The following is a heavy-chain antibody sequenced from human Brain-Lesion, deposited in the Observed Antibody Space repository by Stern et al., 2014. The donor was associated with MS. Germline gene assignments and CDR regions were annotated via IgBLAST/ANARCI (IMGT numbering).Heavy chain of an antibody. CDR3: ARGAGVFDS. CDR2: IFYTGST. CDR1: GGSIGRSSYY. Sequence: QVQLVESGPGLVKPSETLSLTCTVSGGSIGRSSYYWGWIRQPPGKGLEWIGNIFYTGSTFYDPSLKSRVPLSVDTPNNHFSLSLTSVTAADTAVYYCARGAGVFDSWGQGTLVTVSP. J-gene: IGHJ4*02. D-gene: IGHD6-19*01. V-gene: IGHV4-39*02.